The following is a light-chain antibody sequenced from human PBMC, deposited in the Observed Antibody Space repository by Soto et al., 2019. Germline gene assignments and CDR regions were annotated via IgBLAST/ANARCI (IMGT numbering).Light chain of an antibody. V-gene: IGKV3-15*01. Sequence: EVMMTQSPATLSVSPGERATLSCRASQSVSTNLAWYQQKPGQGPRLLIYGASTRATGIPARFSGSGSGAEFTLTISSLQSEDFAVCYCQQYNNWPPRYTFGQGTKLEIK. CDR1: QSVSTN. CDR2: GAS. J-gene: IGKJ2*01. CDR3: QQYNNWPPRYT.